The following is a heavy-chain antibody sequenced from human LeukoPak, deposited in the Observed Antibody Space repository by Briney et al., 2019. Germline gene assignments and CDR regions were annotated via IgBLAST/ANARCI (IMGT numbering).Heavy chain of an antibody. Sequence: GGSLRLSCVASGFSFSNYAINWVRQAPGKGLEWVSHISNGGNNKYYADSVKGRFTISRDNSNNTLHLQLNSLRGEDTAVYYCAKSADQGDYSSRYSDLWGRGTLVTVSS. J-gene: IGHJ2*01. CDR3: AKSADQGDYSSRYSDL. D-gene: IGHD4-17*01. V-gene: IGHV3-23*01. CDR2: ISNGGNNK. CDR1: GFSFSNYA.